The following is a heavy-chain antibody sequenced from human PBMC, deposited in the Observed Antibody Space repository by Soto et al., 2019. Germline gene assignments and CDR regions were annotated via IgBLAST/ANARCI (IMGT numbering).Heavy chain of an antibody. D-gene: IGHD6-6*01. CDR3: ARASDVTSTRPRCAFDL. Sequence: QVQLVQSGAEVKKPGSSVKVSCKASGGTFSSYTFSWVRQAPGQGLEWMGGIVPLFGTTHDAKTFPGRVTICADESTITVYVQMSTLRSQDPAMYSCARASDVTSTRPRCAFDLWGQATVITVSS. J-gene: IGHJ3*01. V-gene: IGHV1-69*01. CDR1: GGTFSSYT. CDR2: IVPLFGTT.